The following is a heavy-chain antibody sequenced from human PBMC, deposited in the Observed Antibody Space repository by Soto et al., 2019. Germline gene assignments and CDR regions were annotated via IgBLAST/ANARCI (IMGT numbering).Heavy chain of an antibody. CDR3: EIGYYYDSSGYYSDHDAFDI. V-gene: IGHV1-24*01. Sequence: ASVKVSCKVSGYTLTELSMHWVRQAPGKGLEWMGGFDPEDGETIYAQKFQGRVTMTEDTSTDTAYMELSSLRSEDTAVYYCEIGYYYDSSGYYSDHDAFDIWGQGTMVTVSS. CDR2: FDPEDGET. J-gene: IGHJ3*02. D-gene: IGHD3-22*01. CDR1: GYTLTELS.